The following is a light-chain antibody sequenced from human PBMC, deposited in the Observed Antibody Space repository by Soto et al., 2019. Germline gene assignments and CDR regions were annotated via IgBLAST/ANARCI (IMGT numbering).Light chain of an antibody. V-gene: IGLV2-11*01. Sequence: QSVLTQPRSVSGSPGQSVTISCTGTSSDVGSYNFVSWHQQHPGKAPKLMIYDVAKRPSGVPDRFSGSKSGNTASLTISGLQAEDEADYYCCSYAGNSSYVFGTGTKVTVL. CDR1: SSDVGSYNF. CDR3: CSYAGNSSYV. J-gene: IGLJ1*01. CDR2: DVA.